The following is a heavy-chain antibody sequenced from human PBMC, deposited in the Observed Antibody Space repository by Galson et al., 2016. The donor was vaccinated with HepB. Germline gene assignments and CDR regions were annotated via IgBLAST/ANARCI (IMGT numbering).Heavy chain of an antibody. Sequence: SVKVSCKASGDIFSKYFFHWVRQAPGEGLEWVGIIDPSSGSTSYAQKFQGRITMTRDSSSTTVYVELSGLRSDDTAVYYCAGEPTFRSSFYYGLDVWGQGTTVIVSS. CDR3: AGEPTFRSSFYYGLDV. D-gene: IGHD6-6*01. CDR1: GDIFSKYF. V-gene: IGHV1-46*01. CDR2: IDPSSGST. J-gene: IGHJ6*02.